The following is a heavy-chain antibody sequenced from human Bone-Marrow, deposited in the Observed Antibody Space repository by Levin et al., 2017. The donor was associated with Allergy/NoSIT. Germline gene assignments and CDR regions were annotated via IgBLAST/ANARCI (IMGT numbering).Heavy chain of an antibody. CDR1: GDSISTSY. D-gene: IGHD1-26*01. J-gene: IGHJ3*02. CDR2: IYHSGST. Sequence: ASETLSLTCTVSGDSISTSYWSWIRQSPGKGLEWIGFIYHSGSTNYNPSLKSRVTMSLDASKNQFSLKLSSVTAADTAIYYCARRNIILMWGQAGAEAFDIWGQGTMVNVSA. V-gene: IGHV4-59*08. CDR3: ARRNIILMWGQAGAEAFDI.